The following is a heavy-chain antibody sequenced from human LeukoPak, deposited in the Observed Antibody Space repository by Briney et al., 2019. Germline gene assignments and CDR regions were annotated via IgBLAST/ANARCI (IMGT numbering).Heavy chain of an antibody. CDR1: GGTFSSYA. J-gene: IGHJ4*02. V-gene: IGHV1-69*05. CDR2: IIPIFGTA. D-gene: IGHD3-22*01. Sequence: ASVKVSCKASGGTFSSYAISWVRQAPGQGLEWMGGIIPIFGTANYARKFQGRVTITTDESTSTAYMELSSLRSEDTAVYYCARSEGRTYYDSSGYSFDYWGQGTLVTVSS. CDR3: ARSEGRTYYDSSGYSFDY.